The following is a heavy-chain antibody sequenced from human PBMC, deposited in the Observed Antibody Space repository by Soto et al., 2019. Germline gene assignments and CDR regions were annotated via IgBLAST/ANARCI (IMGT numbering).Heavy chain of an antibody. V-gene: IGHV3-48*02. CDR1: GFTFSSSS. J-gene: IGHJ4*02. CDR3: AGYLRNYGSVSSG. Sequence: PGGSLRLSCAASGFTFSSSSMNWVRQAPGKGLEWVSYISSGSSTRYYADSVKGRFTISRDNAKNSLYLQMNSLRDEDTAVYYCAGYLRNYGSVSSGWGQGTLVTVSS. D-gene: IGHD3-10*01. CDR2: ISSGSSTR.